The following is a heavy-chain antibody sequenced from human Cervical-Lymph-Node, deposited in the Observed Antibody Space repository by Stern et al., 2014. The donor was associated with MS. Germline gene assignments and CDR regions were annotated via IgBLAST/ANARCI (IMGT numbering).Heavy chain of an antibody. Sequence: QLQLQESGPGLVKPSQTLSLTCAVTGGSISSAEYYWSWIRQSPGKGLEWIGYIHNRGTTYYNPSLKSRVTISVDTSKNQFSLKLRSVTAADTAVYYCSRDADGYSLVFGYWGRGTLVTVSS. D-gene: IGHD5-24*01. CDR2: IHNRGTT. J-gene: IGHJ4*02. CDR3: SRDADGYSLVFGY. V-gene: IGHV4-30-4*01. CDR1: GGSISSAEYY.